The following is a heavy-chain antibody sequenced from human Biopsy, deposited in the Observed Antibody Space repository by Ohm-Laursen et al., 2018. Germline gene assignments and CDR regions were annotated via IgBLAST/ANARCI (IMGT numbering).Heavy chain of an antibody. CDR2: IYDRGSTA. Sequence: SETLSLTCTVSGDSVSSGSFYWTRIRQPPGQGLEYIGYIYDRGSTANYNPSLESRVTMSVDMPKNQISLKLSSVTAADTAIYYCARGMRSSGWPYFDSWGQGTLVTVSS. J-gene: IGHJ4*02. CDR3: ARGMRSSGWPYFDS. D-gene: IGHD6-19*01. CDR1: GDSVSSGSFY. V-gene: IGHV4-61*01.